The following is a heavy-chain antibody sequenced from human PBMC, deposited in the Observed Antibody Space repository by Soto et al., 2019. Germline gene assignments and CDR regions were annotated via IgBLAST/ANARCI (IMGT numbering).Heavy chain of an antibody. CDR2: LYDVDGS. V-gene: IGHV3-53*01. Sequence: DVRLGESGGGLIQPGESLRLSCAAFGLTISGKKYVAWVRQAPGKGLEWVSALYDVDGSFYADSVTGRFTTSSDSSKTSVYLQLNDLRTDDTAVYYCATWHEREHAFDVWGQGTTVTISS. CDR3: ATWHEREHAFDV. J-gene: IGHJ3*01. CDR1: GLTISGKKY. D-gene: IGHD1-1*01.